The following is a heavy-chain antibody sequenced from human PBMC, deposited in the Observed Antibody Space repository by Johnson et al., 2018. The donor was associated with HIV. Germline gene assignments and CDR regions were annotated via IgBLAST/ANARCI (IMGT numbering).Heavy chain of an antibody. CDR2: ISWNSGSI. CDR1: GFTVSSNY. V-gene: IGHV3-9*01. J-gene: IGHJ3*02. D-gene: IGHD3-22*01. Sequence: VQLVESGGGLIQPGGSLRLSCAASGFTVSSNYMSWVRQAPGKGLEWVSGISWNSGSIGYADSVKGRFTISRDNAKNSLYLQMNSLRAEDTALYYCAKDISYGYYGLDAFDIWGQGTMVTVSS. CDR3: AKDISYGYYGLDAFDI.